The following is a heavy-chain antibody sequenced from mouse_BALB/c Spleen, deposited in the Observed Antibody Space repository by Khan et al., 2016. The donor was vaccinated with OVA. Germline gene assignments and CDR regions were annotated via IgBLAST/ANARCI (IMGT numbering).Heavy chain of an antibody. CDR3: AIGNYYGYYFDY. D-gene: IGHD1-1*01. J-gene: IGHJ2*01. Sequence: EVQLQQSGPGLVKPSQSQSLTCTVTGYSITSGYAWNWIRQFPGNKLEWMGYISYSGVTSYTPSLKRRISITRDTSKNQFFLQLNSVTTEDTATYYCAIGNYYGYYFDYWGQGTTLTVSS. CDR1: GYSITSGYA. CDR2: ISYSGVT. V-gene: IGHV3-2*02.